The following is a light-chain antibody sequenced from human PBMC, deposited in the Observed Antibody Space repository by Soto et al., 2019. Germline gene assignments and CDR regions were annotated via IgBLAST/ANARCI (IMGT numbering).Light chain of an antibody. V-gene: IGKV3-15*01. J-gene: IGKJ2*01. CDR2: AAS. CDR1: QSVDSN. CDR3: QQYVDWPLYT. Sequence: EIVMTQSPNTVSVSPGDRATLSCRASQSVDSNLAWYQQKPGQAPRLLISAASTRAPGIPARSSGSGSGTNFTLSISGLQSEDFAVYYCQQYVDWPLYTFGQGTKLEMK.